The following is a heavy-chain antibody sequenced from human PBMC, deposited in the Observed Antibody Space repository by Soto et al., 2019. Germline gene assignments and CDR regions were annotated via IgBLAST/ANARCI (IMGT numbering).Heavy chain of an antibody. V-gene: IGHV1-8*01. Sequence: QVQLVLSGAEVKKPGASVKVSCKASGYTFTSYEINWVRQATGQGLEWMGWMNPNSGDTGYAQKFQGRVTMTRNTSISTAYMELSSLRSEDTAVYYCARGESLWFGELLRWGQGTLVTVSS. CDR1: GYTFTSYE. CDR2: MNPNSGDT. CDR3: ARGESLWFGELLR. J-gene: IGHJ4*02. D-gene: IGHD3-10*01.